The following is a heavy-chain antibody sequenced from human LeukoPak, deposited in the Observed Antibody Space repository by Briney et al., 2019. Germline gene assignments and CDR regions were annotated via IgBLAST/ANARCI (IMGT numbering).Heavy chain of an antibody. CDR3: ARDLRYCSGGSCYSSLGFDY. CDR2: IYTSGST. V-gene: IGHV4-4*07. Sequence: SETLSLTCTVPGGSISSYYWSWIRQPAGKGLEWIGRIYTSGSTNYNPSLKSRVTMSVDTSKNQFSLKLSSVTAADTAVYYCARDLRYCSGGSCYSSLGFDYWGQGTLVTVSS. J-gene: IGHJ4*02. D-gene: IGHD2-15*01. CDR1: GGSISSYY.